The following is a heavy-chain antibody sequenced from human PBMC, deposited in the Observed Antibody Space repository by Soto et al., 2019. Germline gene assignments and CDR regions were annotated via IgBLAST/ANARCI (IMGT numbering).Heavy chain of an antibody. CDR1: GYTFTSYG. Sequence: QVQLVQSGAEVKKPGASVKVSCKASGYTFTSYGISWVRQAPGQGLEWMGWISAYNGNTNYAQKLQGRVTMTTDTXXSXAXXELRSLRSDDTAVYYCARGEDCSSTSCYYYYGMDVWGQGTTVTVSS. CDR3: ARGEDCSSTSCYYYYGMDV. J-gene: IGHJ6*02. V-gene: IGHV1-18*01. D-gene: IGHD2-2*01. CDR2: ISAYNGNT.